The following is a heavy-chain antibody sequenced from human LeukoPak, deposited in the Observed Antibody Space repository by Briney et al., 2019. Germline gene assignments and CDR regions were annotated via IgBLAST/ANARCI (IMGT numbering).Heavy chain of an antibody. Sequence: SETLSLTCAVYGGSFSGYYWSWIRQPPGKVLEWIGEINHSGSTNYNPSLKSRVTMSVDTSKNLFSLKLTSVTAADTAVYYCAREAGSGTYYDFDYWGQGTLVTVSS. CDR1: GGSFSGYY. CDR2: INHSGST. D-gene: IGHD3-10*01. V-gene: IGHV4-34*01. CDR3: AREAGSGTYYDFDY. J-gene: IGHJ4*02.